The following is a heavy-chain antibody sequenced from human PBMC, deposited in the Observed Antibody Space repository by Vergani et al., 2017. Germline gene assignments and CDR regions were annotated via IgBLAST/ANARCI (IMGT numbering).Heavy chain of an antibody. D-gene: IGHD2-21*02. Sequence: QLQLQESGPGLVKPSETLSLTCTVSGGSISSSSYYWGWIRQPPGKGLEWIGSIYYSGSTYYNPSLKSRVTISVDTSKNQFSLKLSSVTAADTAVYYCARHQAYCGGNCYPYYYGMDVWGQGTTVTVSS. J-gene: IGHJ6*02. CDR3: ARHQAYCGGNCYPYYYGMDV. CDR1: GGSISSSSYY. V-gene: IGHV4-39*01. CDR2: IYYSGST.